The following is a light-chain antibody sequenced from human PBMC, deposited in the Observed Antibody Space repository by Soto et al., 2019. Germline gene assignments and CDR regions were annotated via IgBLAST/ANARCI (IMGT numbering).Light chain of an antibody. CDR2: GAS. Sequence: EIVFTHSPVTLSLSPGERATLSCRASQSVSSSYLAWYQQKPGQPPRLLIYGASSRATGIPDRFSGSGSGTDFTLTISRLEPEDFAVYYCQQYGSSPTTFGQGTKVDI. J-gene: IGKJ1*01. CDR3: QQYGSSPTT. CDR1: QSVSSSY. V-gene: IGKV3-20*01.